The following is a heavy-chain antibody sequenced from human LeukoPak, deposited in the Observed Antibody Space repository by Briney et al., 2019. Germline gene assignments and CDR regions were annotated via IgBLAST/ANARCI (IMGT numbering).Heavy chain of an antibody. CDR1: GGSITNYY. V-gene: IGHV4-59*12. Sequence: SETLSLTCTVSGGSITNYYWSWIRPPPGKGLEWIAYIYYTGSTNYNPSLKSRLTVSLDMSKNHFSLKLTSVTAADTAVYYCVRHDPIGNSQPLGVWGQGTMVTVSS. J-gene: IGHJ3*01. CDR3: VRHDPIGNSQPLGV. CDR2: IYYTGST. D-gene: IGHD4-23*01.